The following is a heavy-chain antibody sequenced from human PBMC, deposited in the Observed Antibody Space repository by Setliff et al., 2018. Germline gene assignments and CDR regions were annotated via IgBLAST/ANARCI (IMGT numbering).Heavy chain of an antibody. CDR2: INPKTGGT. V-gene: IGHV1-2*02. D-gene: IGHD3-16*02. CDR1: GYTFVGYY. Sequence: ASVKVSCKASGYTFVGYYLHWVRQAPGQGLEWMGWINPKTGGTNYAQKFQGRVTMTRDASINTAFMHLSSLKSDDMAVYYCAREPYDYIWGSYRSPYFDHWGQGALVTV. J-gene: IGHJ4*02. CDR3: AREPYDYIWGSYRSPYFDH.